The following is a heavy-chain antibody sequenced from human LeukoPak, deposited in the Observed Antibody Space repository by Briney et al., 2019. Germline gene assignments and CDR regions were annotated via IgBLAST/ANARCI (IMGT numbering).Heavy chain of an antibody. CDR1: GFTFSSYA. Sequence: GGSLRLSCAASGFTFSSYAMSWVRQAPGKGLEWVSAISGSGGSTYYADSVKGRFTISRDNSKNTLYLQMNSLRAEDTAVYYCAKAYYYDSSGYLPSEHIWGQGTMVTVSS. J-gene: IGHJ3*02. CDR3: AKAYYYDSSGYLPSEHI. D-gene: IGHD3-22*01. V-gene: IGHV3-23*01. CDR2: ISGSGGST.